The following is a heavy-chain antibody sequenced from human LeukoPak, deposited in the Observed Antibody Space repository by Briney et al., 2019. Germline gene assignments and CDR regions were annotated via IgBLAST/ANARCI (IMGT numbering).Heavy chain of an antibody. CDR3: ARDRIGSWFGPPDAFDI. Sequence: SRTLSLTCAISGDSVSSNSAAWNWIRQSPSRGLEWLGRTYYRSKWYNDYAVSVKSRITISPDTSKNQFSLQLNSVTPEDTAVYYCARDRIGSWFGPPDAFDIWGQGTMVTVSS. CDR1: GDSVSSNSAA. V-gene: IGHV6-1*01. D-gene: IGHD3-10*01. CDR2: TYYRSKWYN. J-gene: IGHJ3*02.